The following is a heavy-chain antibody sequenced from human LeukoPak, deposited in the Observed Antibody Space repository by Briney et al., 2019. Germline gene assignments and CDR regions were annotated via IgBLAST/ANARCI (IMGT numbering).Heavy chain of an antibody. D-gene: IGHD1-26*01. CDR2: VNHSGST. V-gene: IGHV4-34*01. CDR1: GGSFSGYY. J-gene: IGHJ4*02. Sequence: SETLSLTCAVYGGSFSGYYWSWIRQPPAKGLEWIGEVNHSGSTNYNPSLKSRVTIPVDTSKNQFSLKLSSVTAADTAVYYCAGGSYYFNYWGQGTLVTVSS. CDR3: AGGSYYFNY.